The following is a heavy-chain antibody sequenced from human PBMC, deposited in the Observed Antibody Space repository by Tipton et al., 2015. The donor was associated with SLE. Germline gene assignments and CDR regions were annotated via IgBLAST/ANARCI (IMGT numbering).Heavy chain of an antibody. CDR3: AREGGGNNNWFDP. Sequence: SLRLSCAASGLTVSNNYMSWVRQAPGKGLQWGSVIYSGGSTYYADSVKGRFTTSRDNSKNTLYVQMNSLRAEDTAVYYCAREGGGNNNWFDPWGQGTLVTVSS. CDR2: IYSGGST. J-gene: IGHJ5*02. V-gene: IGHV3-66*01. D-gene: IGHD4-23*01. CDR1: GLTVSNNY.